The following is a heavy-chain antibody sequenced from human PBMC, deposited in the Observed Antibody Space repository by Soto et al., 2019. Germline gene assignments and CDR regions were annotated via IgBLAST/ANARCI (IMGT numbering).Heavy chain of an antibody. CDR1: GYSFTGHW. CDR2: IYPGDSDI. V-gene: IGHV5-51*01. Sequence: GESLKISCKGSGYSFTGHWIAWVRQMPGKGLEWMGIIYPGDSDIRNSPSFQGQVTISADKSISTAYLQWSSLKASDTAMYYCARLSVDSYGMDVWGQGTTVTVSS. CDR3: ARLSVDSYGMDV. J-gene: IGHJ6*02. D-gene: IGHD3-3*01.